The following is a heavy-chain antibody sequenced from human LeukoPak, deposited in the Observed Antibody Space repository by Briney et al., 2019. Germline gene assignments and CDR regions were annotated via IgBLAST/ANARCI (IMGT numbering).Heavy chain of an antibody. D-gene: IGHD5-24*01. J-gene: IGHJ3*02. CDR3: ARARRPKWERDGYTSKESAFDI. V-gene: IGHV3-69-1*01. CDR1: GFTFSDCY. CDR2: ITSGRRT. Sequence: PGGSLRLSCAASGFTFSDCYMSWIRQAPGKGPEWVSSITSGRRTYYADSVKGRFTISNDNAKKSLYLQMNSLRAEDTAVYYCARARRPKWERDGYTSKESAFDIWGQGTMVTVS.